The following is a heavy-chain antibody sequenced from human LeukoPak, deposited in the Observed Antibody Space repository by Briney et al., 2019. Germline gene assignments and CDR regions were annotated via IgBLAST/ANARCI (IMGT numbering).Heavy chain of an antibody. CDR2: IYYSGST. CDR3: ARPRRTMVRGVSGAFDI. Sequence: SETLSLTCTVSGGSISSYYWSWIRQPPGKGLEWIGYIYYSGSTNYNPSLKSRVTISVDTSKNQFSLKLSSVTAADTAVYYCARPRRTMVRGVSGAFDIWGQGTMVTVSS. D-gene: IGHD3-10*01. CDR1: GGSISSYY. V-gene: IGHV4-59*12. J-gene: IGHJ3*02.